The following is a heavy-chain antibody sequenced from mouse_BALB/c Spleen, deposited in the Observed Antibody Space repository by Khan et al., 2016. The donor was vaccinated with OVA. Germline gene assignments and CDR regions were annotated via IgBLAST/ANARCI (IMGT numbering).Heavy chain of an antibody. CDR3: TRLGYVAWFTY. Sequence: EVQLQQSGPELMKPGTSVKISCKASGYSFTTYYIHWVIQTHGKSLEWIGYIDPFSGGTTYNEKFKGKATLTVDKSSSTAYMHLSNLTSEDSAVYYCTRLGYVAWFTYWGQGTLVTVSA. D-gene: IGHD2-2*01. J-gene: IGHJ3*01. V-gene: IGHV1S135*01. CDR1: GYSFTTYY. CDR2: IDPFSGGT.